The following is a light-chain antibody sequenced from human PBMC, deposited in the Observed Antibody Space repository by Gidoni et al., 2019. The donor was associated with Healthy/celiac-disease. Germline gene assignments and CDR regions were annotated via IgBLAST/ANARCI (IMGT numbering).Light chain of an antibody. V-gene: IGKV3-15*01. CDR2: GAS. Sequence: EIVMTQSPATLSVTPGERATLSCRASQSVRSNLAWYQQKPGQAPRLLIYGASTRDTGSPARFSGSGSGTEFNLTISSLKSEDFAVYYCQQYNDWPPITFGQGTRLEIK. CDR1: QSVRSN. CDR3: QQYNDWPPIT. J-gene: IGKJ5*01.